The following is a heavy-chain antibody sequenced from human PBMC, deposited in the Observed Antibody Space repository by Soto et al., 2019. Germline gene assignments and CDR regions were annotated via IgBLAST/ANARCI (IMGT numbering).Heavy chain of an antibody. CDR3: ARDLGYCNSSGCFRNWFDP. D-gene: IGHD2-15*01. J-gene: IGHJ5*02. Sequence: QVQLVQSGAEVKTPGASVKVSCRASGYSFRTHGISWVRQAPGQGPEWMGWISTYDDKTNFPQKFQGSITMTTDTSTSTTYMELRSLRSDDTAVYFCARDLGYCNSSGCFRNWFDPWGQGTLVTVSS. CDR2: ISTYDDKT. V-gene: IGHV1-18*01. CDR1: GYSFRTHG.